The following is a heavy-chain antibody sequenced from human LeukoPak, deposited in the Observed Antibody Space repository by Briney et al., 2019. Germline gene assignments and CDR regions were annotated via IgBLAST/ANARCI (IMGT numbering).Heavy chain of an antibody. CDR1: GGSFSGYY. V-gene: IGHV4-34*01. Sequence: SETLSLTCAVYGGSFSGYYWSWIRQPPGKGLEWIGEINHSGSTNYNPSLKSRVTISVDTSKNQFSLKLSSVTAADTAVYYCARRLNNYYMDVWGKGTTVTVSS. CDR2: INHSGST. CDR3: ARRLNNYYMDV. D-gene: IGHD1/OR15-1a*01. J-gene: IGHJ6*03.